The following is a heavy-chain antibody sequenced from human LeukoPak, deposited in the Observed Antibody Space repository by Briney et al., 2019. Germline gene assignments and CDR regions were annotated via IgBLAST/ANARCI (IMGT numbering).Heavy chain of an antibody. CDR3: VPSGTVDY. CDR2: ISYDGSNK. J-gene: IGHJ4*02. CDR1: GFTFSSYG. D-gene: IGHD1/OR15-1a*01. Sequence: GGSLRLSCAASGFTFSSYGMHWVRQAPGKGLEWVAVISYDGSNKYYADSVKGRFTISRDNSKNTLYLQMNSLRAEDTAVYYCVPSGTVDYWGQGTLVTVSS. V-gene: IGHV3-30*03.